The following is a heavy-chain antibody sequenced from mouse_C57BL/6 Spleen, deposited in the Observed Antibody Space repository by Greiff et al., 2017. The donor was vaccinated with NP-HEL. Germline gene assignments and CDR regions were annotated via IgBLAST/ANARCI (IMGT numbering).Heavy chain of an antibody. CDR2: INPNNGGT. D-gene: IGHD4-1*01. Sequence: VQLQQSGPELVKPGASVKMSCKASGYTFTDYNMHWVKQSHGKSLEWIGYINPNNGGTSYNQKFKGKATLTVNKSSSTAYMELRSLTSEDSAVYYCARLNWVVAWFAYWGQGTLVTVSA. J-gene: IGHJ3*01. CDR1: GYTFTDYN. CDR3: ARLNWVVAWFAY. V-gene: IGHV1-22*01.